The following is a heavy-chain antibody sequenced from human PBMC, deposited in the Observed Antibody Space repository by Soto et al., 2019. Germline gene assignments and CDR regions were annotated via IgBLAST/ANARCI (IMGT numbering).Heavy chain of an antibody. V-gene: IGHV4-34*01. CDR1: GGSFRGFY. Sequence: QVQVQQWGAGLVKPSETLSLTCAVHGGSFRGFYWSWIRQPPGKGLEYIGEINHIGITNYNPSLKSRVTISVDTSENHLSLKLTSVTAAYTAVYYCTRGYAVNWHTPHYWGQGTLVTVSS. CDR3: TRGYAVNWHTPHY. D-gene: IGHD4-4*01. J-gene: IGHJ4*02. CDR2: INHIGIT.